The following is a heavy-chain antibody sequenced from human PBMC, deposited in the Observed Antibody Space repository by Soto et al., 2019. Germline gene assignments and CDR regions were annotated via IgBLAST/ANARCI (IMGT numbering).Heavy chain of an antibody. CDR1: GGTSSSYA. J-gene: IGHJ4*02. CDR3: ASGGTTVNRRFDF. D-gene: IGHD4-4*01. Sequence: QVQVVQSGAEVKKPGSSVRVSCKASGGTSSSYAITWMRQAPGQGLEWMGGIIPILDTTDYAQKFQGRVTFTADESTSTVYMELSSLTSEDTAFYYCASGGTTVNRRFDFWGQGTLVTVSS. V-gene: IGHV1-69*01. CDR2: IIPILDTT.